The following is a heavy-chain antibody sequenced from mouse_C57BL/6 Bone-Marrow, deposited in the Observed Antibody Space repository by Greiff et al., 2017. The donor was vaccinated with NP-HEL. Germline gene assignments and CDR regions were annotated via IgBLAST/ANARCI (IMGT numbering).Heavy chain of an antibody. J-gene: IGHJ1*03. CDR2: IWSGGST. CDR1: GFSLTSYG. V-gene: IGHV2-2*01. Sequence: QVQLQQSGPGLVQPSQSLSITCTVSGFSLTSYGVHWVRQSPGKGLEWLGVIWSGGSTDYNAAFISRLSISKDNSKSQVFFKMNSLQADDTAIYYCARNPYGNYWYFDVWGTGTTVTVSS. CDR3: ARNPYGNYWYFDV. D-gene: IGHD2-1*01.